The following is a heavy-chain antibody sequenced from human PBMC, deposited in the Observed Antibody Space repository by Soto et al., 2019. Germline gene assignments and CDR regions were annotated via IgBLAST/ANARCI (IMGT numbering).Heavy chain of an antibody. CDR2: INPDNGVP. D-gene: IGHD3-16*01. V-gene: IGHV1-2*02. CDR3: ARTDYLFSTLTYYFDY. J-gene: IGHJ4*02. CDR1: GYTFTGHY. Sequence: ASVKVSCKASGYTFTGHYVNWALQAPGQGLEWMGWINPDNGVPNYAQKFQGRVTLSRDTSINTAYMELSRLTSDDTAMYYCARTDYLFSTLTYYFDYWGQGTLVTVSS.